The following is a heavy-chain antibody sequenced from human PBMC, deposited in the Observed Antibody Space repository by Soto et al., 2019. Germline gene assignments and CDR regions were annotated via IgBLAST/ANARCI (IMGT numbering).Heavy chain of an antibody. CDR3: AREVAGITMVRGVIINRYFDY. D-gene: IGHD3-10*01. CDR2: IKQDGSEK. Sequence: GGSLRLSCAASGFTFSSYWMSWVRQAPGKGLEWVANIKQDGSEKYYVDSVKGRFTISRDNAKNSLYLQMNSLRAEDTAVYYCAREVAGITMVRGVIINRYFDYWGQGTLVTVSS. CDR1: GFTFSSYW. V-gene: IGHV3-7*01. J-gene: IGHJ4*02.